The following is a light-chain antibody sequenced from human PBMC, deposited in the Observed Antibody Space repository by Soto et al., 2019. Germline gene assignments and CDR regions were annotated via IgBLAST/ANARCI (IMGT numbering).Light chain of an antibody. CDR1: SNDIGNYNY. CDR2: DVS. J-gene: IGLJ1*01. CDR3: CSYAVTFYV. Sequence: QSALTQPASVSGSPGQSITISCTGTSNDIGNYNYVSWYQQHPGKAPKLMIYDVSERPSGVPDRFSGSKSGNTASLTISGLQAEDEADYYCCSYAVTFYVFGTGTKVTVL. V-gene: IGLV2-11*01.